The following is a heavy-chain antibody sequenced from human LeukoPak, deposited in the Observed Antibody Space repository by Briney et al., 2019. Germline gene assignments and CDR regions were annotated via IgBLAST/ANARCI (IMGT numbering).Heavy chain of an antibody. CDR1: GYTFTSYD. Sequence: ASVKVSCKASGYTFTSYDINWVRQATGQGLEWMGWMNPNSGNTGYAQKFQGRVTMTRNTSKSTAYMELSSLRSEDTAVYYCASGGRYCSSTSCYIWFDPWGQGTLVIVSS. CDR2: MNPNSGNT. V-gene: IGHV1-8*01. D-gene: IGHD2-2*02. CDR3: ASGGRYCSSTSCYIWFDP. J-gene: IGHJ5*02.